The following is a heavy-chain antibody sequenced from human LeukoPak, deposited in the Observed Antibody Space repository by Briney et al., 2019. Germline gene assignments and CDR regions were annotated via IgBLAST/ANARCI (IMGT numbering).Heavy chain of an antibody. CDR2: IRAKAYGGTA. CDR3: TRGSGRFGY. CDR1: GFTFGDFP. V-gene: IGHV3-49*04. D-gene: IGHD1-26*01. J-gene: IGHJ4*02. Sequence: GGSLRLSCSTSGFTFGDFPLAWVRQAPGKGLEWVGYIRAKAYGGTAEYAPSVKGRFFVSRDDSKGIAHLEMNDLKSEDTAVYYCTRGSGRFGYWGQGTLVTVSS.